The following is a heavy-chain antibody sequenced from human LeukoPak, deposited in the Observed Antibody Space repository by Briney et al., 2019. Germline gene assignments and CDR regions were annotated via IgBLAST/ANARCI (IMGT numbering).Heavy chain of an antibody. CDR2: IRYDGSNK. J-gene: IGHJ4*02. D-gene: IGHD7-27*01. CDR3: ANLGMGIDY. CDR1: GFTFSSYD. V-gene: IGHV3-30*02. Sequence: GGSLRLSCAASGFTFSSYDMHWVRQSPGKGLEWVAFIRYDGSNKHYADSVKGRLTISRDNSKNTLYLQMNSLRAEDTAVYLCANLGMGIDYWGQGTLVTVST.